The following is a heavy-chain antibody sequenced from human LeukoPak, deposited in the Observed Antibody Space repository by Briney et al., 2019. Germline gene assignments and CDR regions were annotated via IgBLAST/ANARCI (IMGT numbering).Heavy chain of an antibody. Sequence: SETLSLTCTVSGGSISSSSYYWGWIRQPPGKGLEWIGSIYYSGSTYYNPSLKSRVTTSVDTSKNQFSLKLSSVTAADTAVYYCVRHQSRPGAYDFSRYYYMDVWGKGTTVTVSS. J-gene: IGHJ6*03. V-gene: IGHV4-39*01. CDR1: GGSISSSSYY. CDR3: VRHQSRPGAYDFSRYYYMDV. D-gene: IGHD3-3*01. CDR2: IYYSGST.